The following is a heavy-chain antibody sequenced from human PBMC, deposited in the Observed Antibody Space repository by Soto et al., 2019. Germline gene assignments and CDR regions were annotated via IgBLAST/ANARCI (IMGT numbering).Heavy chain of an antibody. CDR1: GYSFTTYV. V-gene: IGHV1-18*01. CDR2: ISAYNGNT. Sequence: QVQLVQSGAEVKKPGASVKVSCWASGYSFTTYVFSWVRQAPGQGLEWMGWISAYNGNTNIAQKFQGRVTMTTDTSTSTTYMELRSLISDDTAVYYCARDALPHCSNGVCYYLDYWGQGTLVTVSS. CDR3: ARDALPHCSNGVCYYLDY. D-gene: IGHD2-8*01. J-gene: IGHJ4*02.